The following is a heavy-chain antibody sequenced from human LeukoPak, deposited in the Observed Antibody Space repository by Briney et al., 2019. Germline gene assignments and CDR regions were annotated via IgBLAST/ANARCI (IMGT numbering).Heavy chain of an antibody. CDR3: ARNPPAHLRYFDWLLTPKFDY. D-gene: IGHD3-9*01. V-gene: IGHV1-2*06. CDR1: GYTFTGYY. Sequence: GASVKVSCKASGYTFTGYYMHWVRQAPGQGLEWMGRINPNSGGKNYEQKLQGRVTMTTDTSTSTAYMELRSLRSDDTAVYYCARNPPAHLRYFDWLLTPKFDYWGQGTLVTVSS. CDR2: INPNSGGK. J-gene: IGHJ4*02.